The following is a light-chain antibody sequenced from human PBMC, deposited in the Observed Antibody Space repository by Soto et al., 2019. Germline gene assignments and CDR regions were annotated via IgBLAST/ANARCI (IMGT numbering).Light chain of an antibody. V-gene: IGLV2-8*01. CDR2: EVS. CDR1: SSDVGGYNY. Sequence: QSALTQPPSASGSPGQSVTISCTGTSSDVGGYNYVSWYQQHPGKAPKLIIYEVSKRPSGVPDRFSGSKSGNTASLTVSGLQVEDEADYYCSSFAGSKNVVFGGGTKLTVL. CDR3: SSFAGSKNVV. J-gene: IGLJ2*01.